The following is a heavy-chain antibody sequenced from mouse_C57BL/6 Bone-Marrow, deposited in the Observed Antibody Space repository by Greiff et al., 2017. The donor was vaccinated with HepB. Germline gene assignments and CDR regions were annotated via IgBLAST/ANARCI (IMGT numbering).Heavy chain of an antibody. D-gene: IGHD3-2*02. V-gene: IGHV1-80*01. Sequence: VQLQQSGAELVKPGASVKISCKASGYAFSSYWMNWVKQRPGKGLEWIGQIYPGDGDTNYNGKFKGKATLTADKSSSTAYMQLSSLTSEDSAVYFCARSETAQATGFDYWGQGTTLTVSS. CDR1: GYAFSSYW. J-gene: IGHJ2*01. CDR3: ARSETAQATGFDY. CDR2: IYPGDGDT.